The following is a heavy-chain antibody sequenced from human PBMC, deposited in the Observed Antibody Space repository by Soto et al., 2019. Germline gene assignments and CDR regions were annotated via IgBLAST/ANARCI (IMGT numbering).Heavy chain of an antibody. D-gene: IGHD6-19*01. Sequence: ASVKVSCKASGYTFTGYYMHWVRQAPGQGLEWMGWINPNSGGTNYAQKFQGWVTMTRDTSISTAYMELSRLRSDDTAVYYCARARAGIAVAPEDGMDVWGQGTTVTVS. J-gene: IGHJ6*02. CDR3: ARARAGIAVAPEDGMDV. CDR2: INPNSGGT. CDR1: GYTFTGYY. V-gene: IGHV1-2*04.